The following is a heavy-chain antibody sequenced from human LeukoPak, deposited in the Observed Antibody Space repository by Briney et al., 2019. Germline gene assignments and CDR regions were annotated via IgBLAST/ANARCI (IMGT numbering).Heavy chain of an antibody. CDR1: GFTFSSYW. D-gene: IGHD3-22*01. V-gene: IGHV3-7*01. Sequence: GGSLRLSCAASGFTFSSYWMSWVRQAPGKGLEWVANIKKDGSEKYYVDSVKGRLTISRDNAKNSLYLQMNSLRAEDTAVYYCARDLYRIVVVPHYFDYWGQGTLVPVSS. CDR2: IKKDGSEK. CDR3: ARDLYRIVVVPHYFDY. J-gene: IGHJ4*02.